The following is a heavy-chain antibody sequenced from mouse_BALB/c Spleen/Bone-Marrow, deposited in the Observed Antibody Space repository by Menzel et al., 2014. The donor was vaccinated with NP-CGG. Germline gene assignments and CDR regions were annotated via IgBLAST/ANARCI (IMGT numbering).Heavy chain of an antibody. CDR3: ARDVGYGNYFVY. CDR1: GFTFSDFY. D-gene: IGHD2-10*02. J-gene: IGHJ3*01. CDR2: SRNKAKHYTT. V-gene: IGHV7-1*02. Sequence: EVQRVESGGGLVQPGGSLRLSCATSGFTFSDFYMEWVRRPPGKRLEWIAASRNKAKHYTTEYSASVKGRSIVSRDTSQSILYLQMNALRAEDTAIYYCARDVGYGNYFVYWGQGTLVTVSA.